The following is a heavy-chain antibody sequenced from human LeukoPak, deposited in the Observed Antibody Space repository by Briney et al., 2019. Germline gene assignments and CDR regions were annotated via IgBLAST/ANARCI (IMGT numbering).Heavy chain of an antibody. CDR1: GFPVGNNY. CDR3: AAFSHKGV. D-gene: IGHD3-3*02. J-gene: IGHJ6*02. Sequence: GGPLRLSCAPSGFPVGNNYMSWLRQAPGKGLEWVSLIYSAGSTYYAESVRGRFTISRDSSKNTLFLQLNSLRAEDTAVYYCAAFSHKGVWGQGTTVTVS. V-gene: IGHV3-66*01. CDR2: IYSAGST.